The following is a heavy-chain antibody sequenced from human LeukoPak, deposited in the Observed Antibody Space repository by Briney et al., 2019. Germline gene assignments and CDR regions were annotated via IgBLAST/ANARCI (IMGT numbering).Heavy chain of an antibody. Sequence: GESLRLSCAASGFTFSSYAMSWVRQAPGKGLEWVSAISGSGGSTYYADSVKGRFTISRDNSKNTLYLQMNSLRAEDTAVYYCAKDLSYYDSSGYYSWFDPWGQGTPVTVSS. CDR1: GFTFSSYA. CDR2: ISGSGGST. D-gene: IGHD3-22*01. V-gene: IGHV3-23*01. CDR3: AKDLSYYDSSGYYSWFDP. J-gene: IGHJ5*02.